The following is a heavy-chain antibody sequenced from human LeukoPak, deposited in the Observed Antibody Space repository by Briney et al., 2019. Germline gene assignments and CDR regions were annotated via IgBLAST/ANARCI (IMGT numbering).Heavy chain of an antibody. CDR3: ARAGPIVATISAFDI. Sequence: GSLRLSCAASGFTFSSYAMSWVRQAPGKGLEWGACRNQDGSETSSVEYVKSRFTTYTDNTKNLVYLQITRLRAEDTAVYYCARAGPIVATISAFDIWGQGTMVTVSS. D-gene: IGHD5-12*01. J-gene: IGHJ3*02. V-gene: IGHV3-7*01. CDR1: GFTFSSYA. CDR2: RNQDGSET.